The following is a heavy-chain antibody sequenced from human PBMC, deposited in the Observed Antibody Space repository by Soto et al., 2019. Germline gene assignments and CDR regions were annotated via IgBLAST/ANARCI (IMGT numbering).Heavy chain of an antibody. D-gene: IGHD3-10*01. CDR3: ATNSGSVSPPFDY. J-gene: IGHJ4*02. V-gene: IGHV1-69*02. CDR1: GGTFSSYT. Sequence: QVQLVQSGPEVKKPGSSVRVSCTASGGTFSSYTINWVRQVPGQGPEGMGRSIPMLGMSNYAQKFPGRVMMIADKSTNTVYMELSSLRSEDTAIYYCATNSGSVSPPFDYWGQGTLVTVSS. CDR2: SIPMLGMS.